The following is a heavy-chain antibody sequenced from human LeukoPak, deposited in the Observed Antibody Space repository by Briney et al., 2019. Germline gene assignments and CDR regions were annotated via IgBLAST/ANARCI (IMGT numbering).Heavy chain of an antibody. D-gene: IGHD1-26*01. J-gene: IGHJ6*03. CDR2: IYTSGST. Sequence: PSETLSPTCTVSGGSISSYYWSWIRQPAGKGLEWIGRIYTSGSTNYNPSLKSRVTMSVDTSKNQFSLKLSSVTAADTAVYYCARDIRPRSVSDWQVGHYTDVWGKGTTVTVSS. V-gene: IGHV4-4*07. CDR1: GGSISSYY. CDR3: ARDIRPRSVSDWQVGHYTDV.